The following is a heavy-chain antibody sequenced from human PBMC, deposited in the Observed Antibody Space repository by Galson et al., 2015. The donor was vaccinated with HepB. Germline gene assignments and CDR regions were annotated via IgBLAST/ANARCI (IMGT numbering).Heavy chain of an antibody. V-gene: IGHV3-11*05. CDR2: ISSSSSYT. CDR3: ARAPVAADWYFDL. Sequence: SLRLSCAASGFTFSDYYMSWIRQAPGKGLEWVSYISSSSSYTNYADSVKGRFTISRDNAKNSLYLQMYSLRAKDTAVYYCARAPVAADWYFDLWGRGTLVTVSS. CDR1: GFTFSDYY. J-gene: IGHJ2*01. D-gene: IGHD2-15*01.